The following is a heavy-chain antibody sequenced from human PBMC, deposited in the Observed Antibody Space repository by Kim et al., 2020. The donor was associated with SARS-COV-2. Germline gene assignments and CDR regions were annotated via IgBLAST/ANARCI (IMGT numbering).Heavy chain of an antibody. D-gene: IGHD3-22*01. Sequence: KSRVTISVDTSKNQFSLKLSSVTAADTAVYYCARQMGITMIVVVISTHFDYWGQGTLVPVSS. J-gene: IGHJ4*02. V-gene: IGHV4-39*01. CDR3: ARQMGITMIVVVISTHFDY.